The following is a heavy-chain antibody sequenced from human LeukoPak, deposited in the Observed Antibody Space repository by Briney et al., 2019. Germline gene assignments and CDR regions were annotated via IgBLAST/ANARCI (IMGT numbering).Heavy chain of an antibody. CDR1: GGSISSYY. D-gene: IGHD4-17*01. J-gene: IGHJ2*01. V-gene: IGHV4-59*01. CDR3: AKDRGGTVTPRYFDL. Sequence: PSETLSLTCTVSGGSISSYYWSWIRQPPGKGLEWIGYIYYSGSTNYNPSLKSRVTISVDTSKNQFSLKLTSVTAADTAVYYCAKDRGGTVTPRYFDLWGRGTLVTVSS. CDR2: IYYSGST.